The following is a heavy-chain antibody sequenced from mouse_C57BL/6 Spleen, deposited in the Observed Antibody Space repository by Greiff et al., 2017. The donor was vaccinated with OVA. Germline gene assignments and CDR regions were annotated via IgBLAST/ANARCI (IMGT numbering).Heavy chain of an antibody. Sequence: EVMLVESGGGLVQPGGSMKLSCAASGFTFSDAWMDWVRQSPEKGLEWVAEIRNKANNHATYYAESVKGRFTISRDDSKSSVYLQMNSLRAEDTGIYYCTTGGSSYGYYAMDYWGQGTSVTVSS. CDR1: GFTFSDAW. D-gene: IGHD1-1*01. CDR2: IRNKANNHAT. J-gene: IGHJ4*01. CDR3: TTGGSSYGYYAMDY. V-gene: IGHV6-6*01.